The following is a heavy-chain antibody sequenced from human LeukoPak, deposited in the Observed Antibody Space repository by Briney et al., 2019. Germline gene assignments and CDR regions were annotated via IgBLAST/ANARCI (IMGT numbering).Heavy chain of an antibody. Sequence: PGGSLRLSCAASGFTFSSYAMSWVRQAPGKGLEWVSAISVSGDSTYYADSVKGRFTISRDNSKNTLFLQMNSLRAEDTAVYYCAKHHYGGNSEYDCWGQGTLVTVSS. D-gene: IGHD4-23*01. CDR3: AKHHYGGNSEYDC. CDR2: ISVSGDST. V-gene: IGHV3-23*01. J-gene: IGHJ4*02. CDR1: GFTFSSYA.